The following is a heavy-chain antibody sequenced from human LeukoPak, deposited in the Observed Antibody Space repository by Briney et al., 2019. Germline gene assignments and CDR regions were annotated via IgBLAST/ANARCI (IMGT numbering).Heavy chain of an antibody. CDR3: ARDETSRLPLWAFDI. V-gene: IGHV3-7*01. D-gene: IGHD2-15*01. CDR1: GFTFSSYW. J-gene: IGHJ3*02. Sequence: GGSLRLSCAASGFTFSSYWMSWVRQAPGKGLEWVANIKQDGSEKYYVDSVKGQFTISRDNAKNTLYLEMNSLRAEDTAVYYCARDETSRLPLWAFDIWGQGTMVTVSS. CDR2: IKQDGSEK.